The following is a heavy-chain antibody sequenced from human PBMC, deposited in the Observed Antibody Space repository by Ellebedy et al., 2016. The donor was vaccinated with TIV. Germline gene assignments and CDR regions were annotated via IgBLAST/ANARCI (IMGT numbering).Heavy chain of an antibody. V-gene: IGHV3-53*01. J-gene: IGHJ6*02. D-gene: IGHD3-16*01. CDR2: IYSGGST. CDR1: GFTVSSNY. CDR3: ARGLTGYYYYGMDV. Sequence: GESLKISCAASGFTVSSNYMSWVRQAPGKGLEWVSVIYSGGSTYYADSVKGRFTISRDNSKNTLYLQMNSLRAEDTAVYYCARGLTGYYYYGMDVWGQGTTVTVSS.